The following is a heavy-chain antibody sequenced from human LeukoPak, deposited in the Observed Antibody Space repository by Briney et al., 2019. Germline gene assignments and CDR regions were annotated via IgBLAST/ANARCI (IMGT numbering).Heavy chain of an antibody. V-gene: IGHV1-18*01. CDR3: ARDTAGSKLKTTVDY. J-gene: IGHJ4*02. Sequence: GASVKVSCKASGYSLATFGLNWVRQPPGQGLEWMGWISPYSGNTNYAQKFQGRVTMTTDTSTSTAYMELRSLGSDDTAVYYCARDTAGSKLKTTVDYWGQGTLVTVSS. D-gene: IGHD4-17*01. CDR2: ISPYSGNT. CDR1: GYSLATFG.